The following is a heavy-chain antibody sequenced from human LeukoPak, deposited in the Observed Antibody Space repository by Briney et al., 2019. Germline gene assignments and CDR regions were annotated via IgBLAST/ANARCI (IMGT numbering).Heavy chain of an antibody. D-gene: IGHD3-22*01. CDR1: GGSFRGYY. Sequence: SETLSLTCAVYGGSFRGYYWSWIRQPPGKGLEWIGEINHSGSTNYNPSLKGRVTISVDTSKNQFSLKLSSVTAADTAVYYCARRKAGLVVIPYWFDPWGQGTLVTVSS. CDR2: INHSGST. V-gene: IGHV4-34*01. CDR3: ARRKAGLVVIPYWFDP. J-gene: IGHJ5*02.